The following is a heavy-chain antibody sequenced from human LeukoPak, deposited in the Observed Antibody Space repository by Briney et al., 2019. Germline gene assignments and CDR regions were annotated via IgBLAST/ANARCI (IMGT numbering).Heavy chain of an antibody. D-gene: IGHD3-10*01. J-gene: IGHJ3*02. CDR1: GFTFSSYA. V-gene: IGHV3-23*01. CDR2: ISGSGGST. Sequence: SGGSLRLSCAASGFTFSSYAMSWVRQAPGKGLEWVSAISGSGGSTYYADSVKGRFTISRDNSKNTLYLQMNSLRAEDTAVYYCAKDPDPTYYYGSGISPPGAFDIWGQGTMVTVSS. CDR3: AKDPDPTYYYGSGISPPGAFDI.